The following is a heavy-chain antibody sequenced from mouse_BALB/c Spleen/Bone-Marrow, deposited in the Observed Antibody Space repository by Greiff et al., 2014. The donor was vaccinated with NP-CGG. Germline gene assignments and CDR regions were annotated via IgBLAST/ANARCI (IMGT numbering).Heavy chain of an antibody. J-gene: IGHJ4*01. CDR2: ISDGGIYT. Sequence: DVKLVESGGGLVKPGGSLKLSCTASGFTFSDYYMYWVRQTPEKRLEWVATISDGGIYTYYPDSVKGRFTISRDNAKNNLYLQMSSLKSEDTAMYYCARSGEKYGALDYSGQGTSVTGSS. D-gene: IGHD1-1*02. CDR3: ARSGEKYGALDY. V-gene: IGHV5-4*02. CDR1: GFTFSDYY.